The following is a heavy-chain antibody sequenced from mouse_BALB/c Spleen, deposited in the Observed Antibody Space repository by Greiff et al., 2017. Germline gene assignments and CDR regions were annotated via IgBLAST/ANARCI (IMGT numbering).Heavy chain of an antibody. D-gene: IGHD3-3*01. CDR3: ARKEGPYYYAMDY. J-gene: IGHJ4*01. CDR2: IWSGGST. Sequence: VQLQESGPGLVQPSQSLSITCTVSGFSLTSYGVHWVRQSPGKGLEWLGVIWSGGSTDYNAAFISRLSISKDNSKSQVFFKMNSLQANDTAIYYCARKEGPYYYAMDYWGQGTSVTVSS. CDR1: GFSLTSYG. V-gene: IGHV2-2*02.